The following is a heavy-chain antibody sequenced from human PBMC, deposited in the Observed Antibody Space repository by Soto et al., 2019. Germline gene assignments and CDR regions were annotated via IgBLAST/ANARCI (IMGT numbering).Heavy chain of an antibody. CDR3: ARLSSMVTSPLDY. V-gene: IGHV1-46*01. D-gene: IGHD4-17*01. CDR1: GYTFISYY. J-gene: IGHJ4*02. Sequence: QVQLEQSGAEVKKPGASVKVSCKASGYTFISYYMHWVRQAPGQGLEWMGKINPSGGSTGYAQKFQGRVTMTRDTSTSTVYMELSSLRSEDTAVYYCARLSSMVTSPLDYWGQGTLVTVSS. CDR2: INPSGGST.